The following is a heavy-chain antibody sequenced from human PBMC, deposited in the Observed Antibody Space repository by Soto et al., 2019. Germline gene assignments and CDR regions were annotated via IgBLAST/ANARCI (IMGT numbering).Heavy chain of an antibody. D-gene: IGHD2-21*02. CDR1: GFTISRHW. Sequence: EVQPVESGGGIVQPGGSLRLSCVAPGFTISRHWMHWVRQAPGKGLVGVSRINPDGSWTDYADFVEGRFTISRDNAKNTLYLQIDSLRPEDRAVYYCARPRGTANSAFDLWGPGTLVAVSS. CDR2: INPDGSWT. CDR3: ARPRGTANSAFDL. J-gene: IGHJ3*01. V-gene: IGHV3-74*01.